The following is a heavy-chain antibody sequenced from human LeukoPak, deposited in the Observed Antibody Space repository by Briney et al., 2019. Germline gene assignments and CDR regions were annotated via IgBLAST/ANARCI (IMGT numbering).Heavy chain of an antibody. D-gene: IGHD3-10*01. CDR3: AILLLWFGEETPPFDY. Sequence: PWGSLRLSCAASGFTFSSYAMHWVRQAPGKGLEWVAVISYDGSNKYYADSVKGRFTISRDNSKNTLYLQMNSLRAEDTAVYYCAILLLWFGEETPPFDYWGQGTLVTVSS. V-gene: IGHV3-30*04. CDR1: GFTFSSYA. CDR2: ISYDGSNK. J-gene: IGHJ4*02.